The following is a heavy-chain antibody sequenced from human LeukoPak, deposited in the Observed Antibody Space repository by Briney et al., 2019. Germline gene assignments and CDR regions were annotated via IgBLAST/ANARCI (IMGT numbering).Heavy chain of an antibody. V-gene: IGHV1-2*02. CDR2: INPNSGSGGT. Sequence: ASVKVSCKSSGYTFTGYYMLWVRQAPGQGLEWMGCINPNSGSGGTNYAQKFQGRVTMTSDTSISTAYMELSRLRSDDTAVYYCAAALGIGYYSGVDVWGQGTTVTVSS. J-gene: IGHJ6*02. CDR3: AAALGIGYYSGVDV. CDR1: GYTFTGYY. D-gene: IGHD3-16*01.